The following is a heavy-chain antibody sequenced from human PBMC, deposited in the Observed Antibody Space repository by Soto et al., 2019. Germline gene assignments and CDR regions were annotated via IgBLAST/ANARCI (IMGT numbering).Heavy chain of an antibody. D-gene: IGHD3-22*01. V-gene: IGHV3-21*01. CDR3: ARVVYFDRSAYGL. CDR2: ISGDSNYI. CDR1: GFSFSGYN. Sequence: GGSLRLSCAASGFSFSGYNMNWVRQAPGKGLEWVSSISGDSNYIYYADSVQGRFTISRDNAKNSVYLQMNSLRADDTAVYYCARVVYFDRSAYGLWGQGTMVTVSS. J-gene: IGHJ3*01.